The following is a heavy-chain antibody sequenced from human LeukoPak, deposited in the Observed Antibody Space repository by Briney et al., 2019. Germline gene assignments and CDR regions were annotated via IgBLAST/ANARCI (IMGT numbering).Heavy chain of an antibody. CDR1: GGSFSGYY. CDR3: ARRERAAAGPKNRRPTGDY. CDR2: INHSGGT. Sequence: SETLSLTCAVYGGSFSGYYWSWIRQPPGKGLEWIGEINHSGGTNYNPSLKSRVTISVDTSKNQFSLKLSSVTAADTAVYYCARRERAAAGPKNRRPTGDYWGQGTLVTVSS. D-gene: IGHD6-13*01. V-gene: IGHV4-34*01. J-gene: IGHJ4*02.